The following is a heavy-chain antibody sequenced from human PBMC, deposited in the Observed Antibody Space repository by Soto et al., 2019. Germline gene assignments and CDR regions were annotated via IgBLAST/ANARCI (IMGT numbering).Heavy chain of an antibody. CDR2: IIPIFGTA. V-gene: IGHV1-69*13. CDR1: GVAFSSYA. CDR3: ARGLRLGELSLYNDY. J-gene: IGHJ4*02. Sequence: PVKVCCKACGVAFSSYALSWVRHSPGQGLEWMGGIIPIFGTANYAQKFQGRVTITADESTSTAYMELSSLRSEDTAVYYCARGLRLGELSLYNDYWGQGTLVTVSS. D-gene: IGHD3-16*02.